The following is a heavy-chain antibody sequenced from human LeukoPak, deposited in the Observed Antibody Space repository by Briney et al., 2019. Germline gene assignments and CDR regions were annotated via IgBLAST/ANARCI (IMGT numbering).Heavy chain of an antibody. CDR2: IYWDDDK. J-gene: IGHJ6*02. Sequence: KRSGPTLVNPTQTLTLICTFSGFSLSTSGVGVGWIRQPPGKALEWLALIYWDDDKRYSPSLKSRLTITKDTSKNQVVLTMTNMDPVDTATYYCAHTTITPDYVPDYGDYVYGMDVWGQGTTVTVSS. V-gene: IGHV2-5*02. CDR3: AHTTITPDYVPDYGDYVYGMDV. CDR1: GFSLSTSGVG. D-gene: IGHD4-17*01.